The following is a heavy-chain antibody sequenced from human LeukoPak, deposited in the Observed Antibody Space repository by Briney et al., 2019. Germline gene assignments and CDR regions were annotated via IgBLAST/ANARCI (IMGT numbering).Heavy chain of an antibody. D-gene: IGHD1-20*01. CDR3: ARDPAYNWNHYFDY. V-gene: IGHV3-7*01. Sequence: GGSLTLSCAASGFTFSSYWMNWVRQAPGKGLEWVANIKEDGSETNYVDSVKGRFTISRDNAKNSLYLQMNNLRTEDTAVYYCARDPAYNWNHYFDYWGQGTLVTVSS. CDR1: GFTFSSYW. CDR2: IKEDGSET. J-gene: IGHJ4*02.